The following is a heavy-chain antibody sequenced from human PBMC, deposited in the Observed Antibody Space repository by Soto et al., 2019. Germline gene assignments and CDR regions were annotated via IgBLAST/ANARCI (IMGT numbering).Heavy chain of an antibody. V-gene: IGHV1-8*01. CDR3: ARRSSYCSSTSCYLRPGDNWFDP. Sequence: ASVKVSCKASGYTFTSYDINWVRQATGQGLEWMGWMNPNSGNTGYAQKFQGRVTMTRNTSISTAYMELSSLRSEDTAVYYCARRSSYCSSTSCYLRPGDNWFDPWGQGTLVTVSS. CDR1: GYTFTSYD. CDR2: MNPNSGNT. D-gene: IGHD2-2*01. J-gene: IGHJ5*02.